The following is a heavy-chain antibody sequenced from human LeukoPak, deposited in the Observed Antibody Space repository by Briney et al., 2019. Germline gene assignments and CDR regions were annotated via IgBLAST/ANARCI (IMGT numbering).Heavy chain of an antibody. CDR1: GFTFDDYA. J-gene: IGHJ4*02. V-gene: IGHV3-9*01. CDR3: AKGRYSYATFDH. D-gene: IGHD5-18*01. CDR2: ISWNSGSI. Sequence: GGSLRLSCAASGFTFDDYAMHWVRQAPGKGLEWVSGISWNSGSIGYADSVKGRFTISRDNAKNSLYLQMNSLRAEDTALYYCAKGRYSYATFDHWGQGTLVTVSS.